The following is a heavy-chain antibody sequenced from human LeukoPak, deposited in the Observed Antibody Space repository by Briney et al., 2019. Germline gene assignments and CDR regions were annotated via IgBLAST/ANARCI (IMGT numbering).Heavy chain of an antibody. CDR1: GYTLTEMS. CDR2: FDPEDGET. D-gene: IGHD3-22*01. CDR3: ARDAYYDSSGSYYYGMDV. J-gene: IGHJ6*02. Sequence: ASVKVSCKVSGYTLTEMSIHWVRQAPGGALEWMGGFDPEDGETVYAPKFQGRVTMTEDTSADTAYMELSSLRSDDTAVYYCARDAYYDSSGSYYYGMDVWGQGTTVTVSS. V-gene: IGHV1-24*01.